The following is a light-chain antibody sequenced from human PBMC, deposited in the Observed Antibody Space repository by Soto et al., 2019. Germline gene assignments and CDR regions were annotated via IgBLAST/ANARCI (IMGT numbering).Light chain of an antibody. CDR2: EVT. V-gene: IGLV2-8*01. CDR1: SSDVGAYKY. CDR3: TSYVGNDIWV. J-gene: IGLJ3*02. Sequence: QSALTKPPSASGSPGQSVTISCTGTSSDVGAYKYVSWYQQYPGKAPKLMIYEVTKRPSGVPDRFSGSKSGNTASLTVSGQAEDEADYYCTSYVGNDIWVFGGGTKLTVL.